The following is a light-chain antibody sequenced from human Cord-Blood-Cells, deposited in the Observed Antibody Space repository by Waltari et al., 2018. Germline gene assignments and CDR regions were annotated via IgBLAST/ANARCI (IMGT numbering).Light chain of an antibody. J-gene: IGLJ1*01. CDR2: QDS. CDR3: QAWDSSTYV. Sequence: SYELTQPPSVSVSPGQTASINCPGDKLGYKYACWYQQKPGQSPVLVIYQDSKRPSGIPERFSGSNSGNTATLTISGTQAMDEADYYCQAWDSSTYVFGTGTKVTVL. CDR1: KLGYKY. V-gene: IGLV3-1*01.